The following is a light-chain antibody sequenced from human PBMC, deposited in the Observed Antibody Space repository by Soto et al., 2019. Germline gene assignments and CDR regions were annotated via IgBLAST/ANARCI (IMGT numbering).Light chain of an antibody. CDR3: SSYGGSNTVV. CDR1: SSDGGGYNY. V-gene: IGLV2-8*01. J-gene: IGLJ2*01. Sequence: QSALTQPPSASGSPGQSVTISCTGSSSDGGGYNYVSWYQQHPGTAPKLMIYEVSKRPSGVPDRLSGSKSGNTASLTVSGLQAEDEADYYCSSYGGSNTVVFGGGTKLTVL. CDR2: EVS.